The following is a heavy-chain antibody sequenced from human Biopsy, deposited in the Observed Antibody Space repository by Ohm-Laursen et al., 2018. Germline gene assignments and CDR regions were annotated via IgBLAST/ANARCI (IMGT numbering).Heavy chain of an antibody. D-gene: IGHD3-10*01. Sequence: SLRLSCTAAVLTVRSNFMNWVRQAPGKGLAWVSVFYITGTTYYTDSVKGRFTISRDSSKNTVYLQMNSLRVEDTAVYYCASELPVSAPSRGPYDIWGQGTLVTVSS. V-gene: IGHV3-53*01. CDR1: VLTVRSNF. CDR3: ASELPVSAPSRGPYDI. J-gene: IGHJ3*02. CDR2: FYITGTT.